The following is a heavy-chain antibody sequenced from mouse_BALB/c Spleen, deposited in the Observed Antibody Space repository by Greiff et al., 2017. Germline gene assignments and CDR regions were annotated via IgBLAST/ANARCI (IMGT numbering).Heavy chain of an antibody. V-gene: IGHV1-77*01. Sequence: VQLQQSGAELARPGASVKLSCKASGYTFTDYYINWVKQRTGQGLEWIGEIYPGSGNTYYNEKFKGKATLTADKSSSTAYMQLSSLTSEDSAVYFCARVTTGVATKGVNAMDYWGQGTSVTVSS. CDR1: GYTFTDYY. CDR3: ARVTTGVATKGVNAMDY. J-gene: IGHJ4*01. D-gene: IGHD1-1*01. CDR2: IYPGSGNT.